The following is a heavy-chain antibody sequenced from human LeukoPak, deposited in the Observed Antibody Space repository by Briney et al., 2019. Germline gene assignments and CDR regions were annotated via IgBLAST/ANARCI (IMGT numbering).Heavy chain of an antibody. D-gene: IGHD3-10*01. J-gene: IGHJ4*02. CDR3: ARGGGSGSYLGY. CDR1: GGSFSGYY. V-gene: IGHV4-34*01. CDR2: INHSGST. Sequence: SETLSLTCAVYGGSFSGYYWSWIRQPPGKGLEWIGEINHSGSTNYNPSLKSRVTISVDTSKNQFSLKLSSVTAADTAVHYCARGGGSGSYLGYWGQGTLVTVSS.